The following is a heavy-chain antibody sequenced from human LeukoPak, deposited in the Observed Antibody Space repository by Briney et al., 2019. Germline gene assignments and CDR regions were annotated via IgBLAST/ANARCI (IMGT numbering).Heavy chain of an antibody. Sequence: GGSLRLSCAASGFTFSSYWMSWVRQAPGKGLEWVANIKQDGSEKYYVDSVKGRFTISRDNAKNSLYLQMNSLRAEDTAVYYCARLVLGYCSSTSCYEGYYFDYWGQGTLVTVSS. V-gene: IGHV3-7*01. CDR1: GFTFSSYW. CDR3: ARLVLGYCSSTSCYEGYYFDY. D-gene: IGHD2-2*01. CDR2: IKQDGSEK. J-gene: IGHJ4*02.